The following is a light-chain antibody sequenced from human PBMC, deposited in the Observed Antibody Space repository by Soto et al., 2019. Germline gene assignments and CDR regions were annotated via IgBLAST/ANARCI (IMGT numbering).Light chain of an antibody. J-gene: IGKJ1*01. Sequence: EIVLTQSPGTLSLSPGERATLSCRASQSVSSSYLAWYQQKPVQAPRLLIYGASSRATGIPDRFSGSGSGTDFTLTISRLEPEDFAVYYCQQYGSSPQTCGQGTKVEIK. CDR3: QQYGSSPQT. CDR1: QSVSSSY. CDR2: GAS. V-gene: IGKV3-20*01.